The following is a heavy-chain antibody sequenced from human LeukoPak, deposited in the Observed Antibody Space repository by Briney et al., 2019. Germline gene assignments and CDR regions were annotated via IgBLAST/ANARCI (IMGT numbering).Heavy chain of an antibody. CDR3: ARRAGVRGVIFAGTSSPYYYYYMDV. D-gene: IGHD3-10*01. Sequence: PGESLKISCKGSGYGFTSYWIGWVRQMPGKGLERMGIIYPGDSDTRYSPSFQGQVTISADKSISTAYLQWSSLKASDTAMYYCARRAGVRGVIFAGTSSPYYYYYMDVWGNGTTVTVSS. J-gene: IGHJ6*03. CDR1: GYGFTSYW. V-gene: IGHV5-51*01. CDR2: IYPGDSDT.